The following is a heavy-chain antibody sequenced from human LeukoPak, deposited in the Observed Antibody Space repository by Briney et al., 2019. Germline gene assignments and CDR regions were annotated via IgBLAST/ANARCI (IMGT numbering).Heavy chain of an antibody. Sequence: GGSLRLSCAASGFTFSSYSMNWVRQAPGKGLEWVSSISSSSSYIYYADSVKGRFTISRDNAKNSLYLQMNSLRAEDTAVYYCARAYCGGDCYRGAFDIRGQGTMVTVSS. J-gene: IGHJ3*02. D-gene: IGHD2-21*01. CDR1: GFTFSSYS. V-gene: IGHV3-21*01. CDR3: ARAYCGGDCYRGAFDI. CDR2: ISSSSSYI.